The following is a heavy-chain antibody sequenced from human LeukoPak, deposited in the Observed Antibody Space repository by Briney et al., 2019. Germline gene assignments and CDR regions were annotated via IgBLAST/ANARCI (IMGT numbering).Heavy chain of an antibody. Sequence: SVKVSCKASGGTFSSYAISWVRQAPGQGLEWMGRIIPILGIANYAQKFQGRVTITADKSTSTAYMELSSLRSEDTAVDYCARDEDPYGMDVWGQGTTVTVSS. J-gene: IGHJ6*02. CDR2: IIPILGIA. D-gene: IGHD2-15*01. CDR1: GGTFSSYA. CDR3: ARDEDPYGMDV. V-gene: IGHV1-69*04.